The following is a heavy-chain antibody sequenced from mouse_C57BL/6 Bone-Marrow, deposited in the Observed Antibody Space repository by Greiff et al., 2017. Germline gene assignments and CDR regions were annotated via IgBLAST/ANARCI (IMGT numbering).Heavy chain of an antibody. V-gene: IGHV5-17*01. CDR1: GFTFSDYG. CDR3: ARRLVFDY. Sequence: VQLKESGGGLVKPGGSLKLSCAASGFTFSDYGMHWVRQAPEKGLEWVAYISSGSSTIYYADTVKGRFTISRDNAKNTLFLQRTSLRSEDTAMYYCARRLVFDYWGQGTTLTVSS. J-gene: IGHJ2*01. CDR2: ISSGSSTI. D-gene: IGHD2-2*01.